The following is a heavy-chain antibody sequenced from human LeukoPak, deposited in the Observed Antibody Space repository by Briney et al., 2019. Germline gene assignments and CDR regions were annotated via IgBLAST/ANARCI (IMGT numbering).Heavy chain of an antibody. Sequence: ASVKVSCKASGYTFTSYDINWVRQATGQGLEWTGWMNPNSGNTGYAQKFQGRVTITRNTSISTAYLELSSLRSEDTAVYYCARGHYPRDRFDPWGQGTLVTVSS. CDR3: ARGHYPRDRFDP. CDR2: MNPNSGNT. V-gene: IGHV1-8*03. D-gene: IGHD1-26*01. J-gene: IGHJ5*02. CDR1: GYTFTSYD.